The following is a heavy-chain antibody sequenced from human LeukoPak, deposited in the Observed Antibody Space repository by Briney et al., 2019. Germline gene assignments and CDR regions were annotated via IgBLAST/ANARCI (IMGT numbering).Heavy chain of an antibody. CDR1: GFTFSSYS. V-gene: IGHV3-21*01. CDR3: ARGRSSSWYAFDYFDY. Sequence: PGGSLRLSCAASGFTFSSYSMNWVRQAPGKGLEWVSSISSSSSYIYYADSVKGRFTTSRDNAKNSLYLQMNSLRAEDTAVYYCARGRSSSWYAFDYFDYWGQGTLVTVSS. CDR2: ISSSSSYI. J-gene: IGHJ4*02. D-gene: IGHD6-13*01.